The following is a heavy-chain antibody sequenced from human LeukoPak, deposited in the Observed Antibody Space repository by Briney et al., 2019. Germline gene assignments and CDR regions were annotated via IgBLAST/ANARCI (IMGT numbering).Heavy chain of an antibody. D-gene: IGHD5-18*01. V-gene: IGHV4-59*01. CDR2: IYYSGST. Sequence: PSETLSLTCTVSGGSISIYYWSWIRQPPGKGLEWIGYIYYSGSTNYNPSLKSRVTISVDTSKNQFSLKLSSVTAADTAVYYCARETRNQLWLHYYYYMDVWGKGTTVTVSS. CDR1: GGSISIYY. CDR3: ARETRNQLWLHYYYYMDV. J-gene: IGHJ6*03.